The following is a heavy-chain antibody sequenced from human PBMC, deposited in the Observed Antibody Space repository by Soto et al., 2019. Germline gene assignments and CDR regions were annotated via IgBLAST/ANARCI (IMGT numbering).Heavy chain of an antibody. CDR1: GGSISSYY. J-gene: IGHJ3*02. Sequence: QVQLQESGPGLVKPSETLSLTCTVSGGSISSYYWSWIRQPPGKGLEWIGYIYYSGSTNYNPSLQSGVTISVDTSKNQFSLKLSSVTAADTAVYYCARWPGVTSAFDIWGQGTMVTVSS. CDR3: ARWPGVTSAFDI. V-gene: IGHV4-59*08. D-gene: IGHD4-17*01. CDR2: IYYSGST.